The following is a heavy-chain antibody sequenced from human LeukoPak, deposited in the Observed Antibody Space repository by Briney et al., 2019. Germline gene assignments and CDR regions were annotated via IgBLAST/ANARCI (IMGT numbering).Heavy chain of an antibody. CDR3: ARHNYDILTGYRWFDP. J-gene: IGHJ5*02. CDR1: GSSISNYY. Sequence: SETLSLTCTVSGSSISNYYWGWIRQAPGKGLEWIGSIYYSGNTYYNPSLKSRVTISVDTSKNQFSLKLSSVTAADTAVYYCARHNYDILTGYRWFDPWGQGTLVTVSS. CDR2: IYYSGNT. D-gene: IGHD3-9*01. V-gene: IGHV4-39*01.